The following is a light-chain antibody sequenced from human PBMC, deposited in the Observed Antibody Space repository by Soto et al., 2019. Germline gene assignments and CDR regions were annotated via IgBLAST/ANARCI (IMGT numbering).Light chain of an antibody. CDR1: SGHSSYI. J-gene: IGLJ1*01. CDR2: LEGSGSY. V-gene: IGLV4-60*03. Sequence: QAVLTQSPSASASLGSSVKLTCTLSSGHSSYIIAWHQQQPGKAPRYLMNLEGSGSYNKGSGTPARFSGSSSGADRYLTISNRQSEDEADYYCETWDSNTRVFGTGTKLTVL. CDR3: ETWDSNTRV.